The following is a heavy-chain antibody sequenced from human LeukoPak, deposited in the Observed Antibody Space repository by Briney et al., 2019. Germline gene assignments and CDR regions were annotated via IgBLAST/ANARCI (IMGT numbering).Heavy chain of an antibody. CDR2: INHSGST. CDR3: ARGAGIAAAGTTSFDY. D-gene: IGHD6-13*01. Sequence: SETLSLTCAVYGGSFSGYYWSWIRQPPGKGLEWIGEINHSGSTNYNPSLKSRVTISVDTSKNQFSLKLSSVTAADTAVYYCARGAGIAAAGTTSFDYWGQGTLVTVSS. CDR1: GGSFSGYY. V-gene: IGHV4-34*01. J-gene: IGHJ4*02.